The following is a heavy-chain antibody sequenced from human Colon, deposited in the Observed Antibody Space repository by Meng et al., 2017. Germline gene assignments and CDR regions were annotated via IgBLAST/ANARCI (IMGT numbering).Heavy chain of an antibody. CDR1: GFTFSSYS. Sequence: GESLKISCAASGFTFSSYSMNWVRQAPGKGLEWVSSISNKSTYIYYADSVKGRFTISRDNAKNSLYLQMSSLRAEDTAVYYCTRVDCGGGSCQLYDNWGQGTPVTVSS. CDR2: ISNKSTYI. V-gene: IGHV3-21*06. D-gene: IGHD2-15*01. J-gene: IGHJ4*02. CDR3: TRVDCGGGSCQLYDN.